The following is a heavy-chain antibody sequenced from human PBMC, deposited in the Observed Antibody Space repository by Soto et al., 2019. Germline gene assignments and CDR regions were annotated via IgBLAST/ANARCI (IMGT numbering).Heavy chain of an antibody. CDR3: ARDSPLMVRGVITPSYYYGMDV. CDR2: IYYSGST. D-gene: IGHD3-10*01. Sequence: QVQLQESGPGLVKPSQTLSLTCTVSGGSISSGGYYWSWIRQHPGKGLEWIGYIYYSGSTYYNPSLKSRVTISVDTSKNQFPLKLSSVTAADTAVYYCARDSPLMVRGVITPSYYYGMDVWGQGTTVTVSS. CDR1: GGSISSGGYY. J-gene: IGHJ6*02. V-gene: IGHV4-31*03.